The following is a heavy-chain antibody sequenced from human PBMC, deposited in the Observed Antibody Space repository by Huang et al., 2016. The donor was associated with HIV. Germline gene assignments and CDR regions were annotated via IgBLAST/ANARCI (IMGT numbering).Heavy chain of an antibody. CDR2: IYYSGST. J-gene: IGHJ3*02. CDR3: ARHFSYYDSSGYTPWDAFDI. Sequence: QLQLQGSGPGLVKPSETLSLTCTVSGGSITSSSYYWGWISQPPGRGLEWVGSIYYSGSTDYNPSLKSRVTVSVDTSKNQFSLKLSSVTAADTAVYYCARHFSYYDSSGYTPWDAFDIWGQGTMVTVSS. V-gene: IGHV4-39*01. CDR1: GGSITSSSYY. D-gene: IGHD3-22*01.